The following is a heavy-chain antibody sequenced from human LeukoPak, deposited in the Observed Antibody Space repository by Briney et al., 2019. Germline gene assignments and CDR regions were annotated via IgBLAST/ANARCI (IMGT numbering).Heavy chain of an antibody. D-gene: IGHD3-10*01. J-gene: IGHJ4*02. CDR3: ATGARGSD. V-gene: IGHV3-15*01. Sequence: GGSLRLSCAASGVTLSNTWMTWVRQAPGKGLEWVGRIKSKTDGGTTEYAAPVKGRFTILRDDSKNTLSPEMNSLKTEDAGVYYCATGARGSDWGQGTLVTVSS. CDR1: GVTLSNTW. CDR2: IKSKTDGGTT.